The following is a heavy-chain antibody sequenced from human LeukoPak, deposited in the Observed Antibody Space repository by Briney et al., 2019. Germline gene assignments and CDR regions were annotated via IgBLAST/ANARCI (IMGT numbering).Heavy chain of an antibody. D-gene: IGHD3-22*01. CDR1: GFSFTTYD. V-gene: IGHV1-8*01. J-gene: IGHJ6*02. Sequence: ASVKVSCKASGFSFTTYDINWVRQATGQVLERIGWMNPSSRKSAYGEKCQGRVTMTTDTSRRTAYMELSSLRSEATAVYYCATDFYDPSGSSFIYYGLDVWGQGTTVTGPS. CDR2: MNPSSRKS. CDR3: ATDFYDPSGSSFIYYGLDV.